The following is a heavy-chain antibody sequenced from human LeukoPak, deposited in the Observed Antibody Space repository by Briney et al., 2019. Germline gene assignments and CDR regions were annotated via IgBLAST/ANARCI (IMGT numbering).Heavy chain of an antibody. CDR2: FYYTGST. CDR3: ARGAMATTPFFDY. V-gene: IGHV4-59*01. CDR1: GGSISNYY. D-gene: IGHD5-24*01. Sequence: PSETLSLTCPVSGGSISNYYYWTWIRQPPGKGLEWIGYFYYTGSTNFNPPLKSRVTMSLDTSRNQFSLKLTSLTAADTAVYYCARGAMATTPFFDYWGQGTLVTVSS. J-gene: IGHJ4*02.